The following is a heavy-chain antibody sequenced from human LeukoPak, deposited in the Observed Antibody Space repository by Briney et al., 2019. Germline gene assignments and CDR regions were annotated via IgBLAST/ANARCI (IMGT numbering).Heavy chain of an antibody. CDR1: GFKFNFCL. CDR2: IYSGGST. D-gene: IGHD1-1*01. CDR3: ASTQLGDDAFDI. V-gene: IGHV3-53*04. Sequence: PAGSLRLSCVASGFKFNFCLIIWVRQAPGKKLEWVSVIYSGGSTYYADSVKGRFTISRHNSKNTLYLQMNSLRAEDTAVYYCASTQLGDDAFDIWGQGTMVTVSS. J-gene: IGHJ3*02.